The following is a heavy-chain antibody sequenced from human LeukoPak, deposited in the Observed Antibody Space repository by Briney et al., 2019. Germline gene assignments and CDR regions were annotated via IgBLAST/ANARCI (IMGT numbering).Heavy chain of an antibody. V-gene: IGHV1-2*02. CDR1: GYTFTGYY. J-gene: IGHJ4*02. Sequence: VSVKVSCKASGYTFTGYYMHWVRQAPGQGLEWMGWINPNSGGTNYAQKFQGRVTMTRDTSISTAYMELSRLRSDDTAVYYCARGGLLRYFDWLLYSYWGQGTLVTVSS. CDR2: INPNSGGT. D-gene: IGHD3-9*01. CDR3: ARGGLLRYFDWLLYSY.